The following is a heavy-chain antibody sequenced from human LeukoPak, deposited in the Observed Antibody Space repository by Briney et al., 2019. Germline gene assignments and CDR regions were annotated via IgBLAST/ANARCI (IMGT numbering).Heavy chain of an antibody. CDR3: ARGVYDSSGYHMS. Sequence: SETLSLTCTVSGGSISSGGYYWSWIRQHPGKGLEWIGYIYYSGSTYYNPSLKSRVTISVDTSKNQFSLKLSSVTAADTAVYYCARGVYDSSGYHMSWGQGTLVTVSS. CDR1: GGSISSGGYY. D-gene: IGHD3-22*01. V-gene: IGHV4-31*03. J-gene: IGHJ4*02. CDR2: IYYSGST.